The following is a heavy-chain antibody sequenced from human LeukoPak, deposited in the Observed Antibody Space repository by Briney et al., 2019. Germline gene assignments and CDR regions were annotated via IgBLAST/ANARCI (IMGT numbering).Heavy chain of an antibody. CDR3: ASGYSSSHYRYYFDY. CDR2: ITSSSTTI. CDR1: GFTFSSYS. J-gene: IGHJ4*02. Sequence: GGSLRLSCAASGFTFSSYSMNRVRQAPGKGLEWVSYITSSSTTIYYADSVKGRFTISRDNAKNSLYLQMNSLRDEDTAVYYCASGYSSSHYRYYFDYWGQGTLVTVSS. D-gene: IGHD6-13*01. V-gene: IGHV3-48*02.